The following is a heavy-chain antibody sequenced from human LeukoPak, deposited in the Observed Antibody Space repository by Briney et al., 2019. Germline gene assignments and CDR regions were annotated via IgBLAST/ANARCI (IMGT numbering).Heavy chain of an antibody. CDR1: GGSFSGYY. J-gene: IGHJ6*01. CDR2: INYSGST. D-gene: IGHD5-12*01. CDR3: ARAPYSGYDGSGLYYYYGTDV. V-gene: IGHV4-34*01. Sequence: SETLSLTCAVSGGSFSGYYWSWIRQPPGKGLEWIGEINYSGSTNYNPSLKSRVTISVDTSKNQFSLNLSSVTAADTAVYYCARAPYSGYDGSGLYYYYGTDVCGQGTTVTVSS.